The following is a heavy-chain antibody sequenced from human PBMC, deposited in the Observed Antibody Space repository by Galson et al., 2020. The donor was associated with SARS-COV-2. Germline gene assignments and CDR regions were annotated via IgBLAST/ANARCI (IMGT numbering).Heavy chain of an antibody. CDR1: GYSFTSYW. Sequence: GETLQISCKGSGYSFTSYWIGWVRQMPGKGLEWMGIIYPGDSDTRYSPSFQGQVTISADKSISTAYLPWSSLKASDTALYYCAIRYSHAMDYFDCWGQGTLVTVSS. CDR2: IYPGDSDT. V-gene: IGHV5-51*01. CDR3: AIRYSHAMDYFDC. D-gene: IGHD5-18*01. J-gene: IGHJ4*02.